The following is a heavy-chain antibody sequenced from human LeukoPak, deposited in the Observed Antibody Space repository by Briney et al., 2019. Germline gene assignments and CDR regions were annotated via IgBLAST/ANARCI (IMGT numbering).Heavy chain of an antibody. Sequence: RASVKVSCKASGYTFTSYGISWVRQAPGQGLEWMGWISTYNGNTNYAQKLQGRVTMTTDTSTSTAYMELRSLRSDDTAVYYCARSSDSSGWGGYFDYWGQGTLVTVSS. J-gene: IGHJ4*02. V-gene: IGHV1-18*01. D-gene: IGHD6-19*01. CDR2: ISTYNGNT. CDR3: ARSSDSSGWGGYFDY. CDR1: GYTFTSYG.